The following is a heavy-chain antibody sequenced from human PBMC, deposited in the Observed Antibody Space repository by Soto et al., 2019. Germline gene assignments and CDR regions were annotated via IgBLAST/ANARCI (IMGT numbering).Heavy chain of an antibody. J-gene: IGHJ3*02. D-gene: IGHD6-13*01. Sequence: EVQLLESGGGLVQPGGSLRLSCAASGFTFSSYAMSWVRQAPGKGLEWASAISGSGGSTYYADSVKGRFTISRDNSKNTLYLQMNSLRAEDTAVYYCAKDLVGSSSSPSIDAFDIWGQGTMVTVSS. CDR2: ISGSGGST. CDR3: AKDLVGSSSSPSIDAFDI. V-gene: IGHV3-23*01. CDR1: GFTFSSYA.